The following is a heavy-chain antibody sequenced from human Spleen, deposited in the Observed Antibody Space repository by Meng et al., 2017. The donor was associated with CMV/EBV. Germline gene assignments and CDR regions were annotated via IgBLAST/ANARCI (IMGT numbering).Heavy chain of an antibody. J-gene: IGHJ4*02. D-gene: IGHD7-27*01. CDR2: IDWDDDK. CDR1: GFSLSTSGMR. V-gene: IGHV2-70D*14. Sequence: SGPTLVKPTQTLTLTCTFSGFSLSTSGMRVSWIRQPPGKALEWLARIDWDDDKFYSTSLKTRLTITKDTSKNQVVLTMTNMDPVDTATYFCAHFNWGRPDYWGQGTLVTVSS. CDR3: AHFNWGRPDY.